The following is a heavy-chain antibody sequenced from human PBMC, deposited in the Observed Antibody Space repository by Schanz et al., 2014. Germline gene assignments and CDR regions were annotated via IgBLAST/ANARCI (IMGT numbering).Heavy chain of an antibody. V-gene: IGHV3-11*04. J-gene: IGHJ3*01. CDR3: ARDSRYCTGVDCKGDAFDL. D-gene: IGHD2-8*02. CDR1: GFTFSDSF. CDR2: ISSSGNII. Sequence: QVLLVESGGGLVKPGGSLRLSCSASGFTFSDSFMSWIRQTPGKGLEWLSYISSSGNIIHYADSVKGRFTISRDNAKNSLYLQLNSLTAEDTAVYHCARDSRYCTGVDCKGDAFDLWGQGTLVTVSS.